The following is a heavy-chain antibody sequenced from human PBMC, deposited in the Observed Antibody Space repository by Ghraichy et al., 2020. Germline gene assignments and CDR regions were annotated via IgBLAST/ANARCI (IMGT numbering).Heavy chain of an antibody. CDR1: GFSLSTSGVG. D-gene: IGHD6-13*01. CDR2: IYWDDDK. V-gene: IGHV2-5*02. Sequence: SGPTLVKPTQTLTLTCTFSGFSLSTSGVGVGWIRQPPGKALEWLALIYWDDDKRYSPSLKSRLTITKDTSKNQVVLTMTNMDPVDTATYYCAHRRGAAAGPYNYWYFDLWGRGTLVTVSS. J-gene: IGHJ2*01. CDR3: AHRRGAAAGPYNYWYFDL.